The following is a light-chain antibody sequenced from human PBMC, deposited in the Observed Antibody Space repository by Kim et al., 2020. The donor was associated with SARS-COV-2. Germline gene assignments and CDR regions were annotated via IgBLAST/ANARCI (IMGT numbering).Light chain of an antibody. CDR3: NSRDSNGNVV. V-gene: IGLV3-19*01. Sequence: SSELTQDPAVSVALGQTVRITCPGDRLRSYYATWYQQKPGQAPIVVIYGKNNRPSGIPDRFSGSSSGNTASLTITGTQAGDEADYYCNSRDSNGNVVFGG. CDR1: RLRSYY. J-gene: IGLJ2*01. CDR2: GKN.